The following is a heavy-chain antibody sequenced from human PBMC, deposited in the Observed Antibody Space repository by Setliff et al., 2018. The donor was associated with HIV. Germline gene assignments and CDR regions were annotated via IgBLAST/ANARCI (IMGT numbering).Heavy chain of an antibody. V-gene: IGHV3-30*02. CDR1: GFTFSNYG. J-gene: IGHJ4*02. Sequence: GGSLRLSCTASGFTFSNYGMQWVRQAPGKGLEWVAVVWHDGRTKYYVDSVKGRFTISRDNSKNALYLQMNSLRAEDTGLYYCAKDREKWGSSPTDFWGQGTLVTVSS. CDR2: VWHDGRTK. D-gene: IGHD1-26*01. CDR3: AKDREKWGSSPTDF.